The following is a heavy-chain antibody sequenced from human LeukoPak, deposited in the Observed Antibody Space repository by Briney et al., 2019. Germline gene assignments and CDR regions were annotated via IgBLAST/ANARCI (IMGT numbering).Heavy chain of an antibody. V-gene: IGHV4-38-2*01. CDR3: ARHFVRSGCYWADY. D-gene: IGHD1-26*01. J-gene: IGHJ4*02. CDR2: IYHSGST. Sequence: SETLSLTCAVSGYSISSGYYWGWIRQPPGKGLEWIGIIYHSGSTYYNPSLKSRVTISVDTSKNQFSLRVTSVTAADTAVYHCARHFVRSGCYWADYWGQGTLVTVSS. CDR1: GYSISSGYY.